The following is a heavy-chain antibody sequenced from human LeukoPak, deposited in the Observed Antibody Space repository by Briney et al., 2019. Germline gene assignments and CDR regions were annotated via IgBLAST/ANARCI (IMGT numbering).Heavy chain of an antibody. V-gene: IGHV3-23*01. CDR3: ARHRNFGANFAIDY. CDR2: VTNIGNTT. CDR1: GFAFSDFA. Sequence: GGSMRLSCAASGFAFSDFAMSWVRQAPGKGLEWVSAVTNIGNTTYYADSVKGRFTISKDNPKSPLHLQLNSLRDEDTAIYFCARHRNFGANFAIDYWGQGTLVTVSS. D-gene: IGHD4/OR15-4a*01. J-gene: IGHJ4*02.